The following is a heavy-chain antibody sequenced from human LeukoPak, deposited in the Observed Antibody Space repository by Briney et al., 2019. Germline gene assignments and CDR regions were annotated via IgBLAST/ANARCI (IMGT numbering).Heavy chain of an antibody. CDR3: VRGGGNFDY. D-gene: IGHD2/OR15-2a*01. Sequence: GGSLRLSCSASGFTFSSYAMRWVRQAPGKGLEWVVNISPDGAVKYYLDSVKGRFTISRDNAKNSLYLQMNSLRAEDTAVYYCVRGGGNFDYWGQGTLVTVSS. V-gene: IGHV3-7*01. CDR2: ISPDGAVK. J-gene: IGHJ4*02. CDR1: GFTFSSYA.